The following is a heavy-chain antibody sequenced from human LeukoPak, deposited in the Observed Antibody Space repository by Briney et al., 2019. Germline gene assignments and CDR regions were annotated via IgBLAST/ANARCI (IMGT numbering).Heavy chain of an antibody. CDR2: IYYSGST. CDR3: ARVMALWSDAFDI. J-gene: IGHJ3*02. D-gene: IGHD2-21*01. V-gene: IGHV4-59*01. CDR1: GGSISSYY. Sequence: SETLSLTCTVSGGSISSYYWSWIRQPPGKGLEWIGYIYYSGSTNYNPSLKSRVTISVDTSKNQFSLKLSFVTAADTAVYYCARVMALWSDAFDIWGQGTMVTVSS.